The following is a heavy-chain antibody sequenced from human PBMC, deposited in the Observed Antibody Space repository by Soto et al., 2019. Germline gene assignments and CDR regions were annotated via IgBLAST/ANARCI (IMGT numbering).Heavy chain of an antibody. J-gene: IGHJ4*02. CDR1: GYTLTELS. CDR2: FDPEDGET. D-gene: IGHD2-15*01. V-gene: IGHV1-24*01. Sequence: ASVKVSCKVSGYTLTELSMHWVRQAPGKGLEWMGGFDPEDGETIYAQKFQGRVTMTEDTSTDTAYMELSSLRSEDTAVYYCATVALGLSERYYFDYWGQGTLVTVSS. CDR3: ATVALGLSERYYFDY.